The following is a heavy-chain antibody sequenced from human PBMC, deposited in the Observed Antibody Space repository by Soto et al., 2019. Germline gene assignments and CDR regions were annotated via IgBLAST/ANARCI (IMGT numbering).Heavy chain of an antibody. CDR2: IYYSGST. D-gene: IGHD6-19*01. V-gene: IGHV4-59*01. CDR3: ARVLPAYSSGYNWFDP. J-gene: IGHJ5*02. CDR1: GGSISSYY. Sequence: PSETLSLTCTVSGGSISSYYWSWIRQPPGKGLEWIGYIYYSGSTNYNPSLKIRVTISVDTSKNQFSLKLSSVTAADTAVFYCARVLPAYSSGYNWFDPWGQGTLVTVSS.